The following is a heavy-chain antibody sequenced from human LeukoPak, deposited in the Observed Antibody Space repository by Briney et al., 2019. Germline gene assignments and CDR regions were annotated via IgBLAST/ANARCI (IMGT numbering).Heavy chain of an antibody. CDR2: ISYDGSNK. J-gene: IGHJ6*02. D-gene: IGHD6-13*01. CDR3: ARTPGHEAAAGYYGMDV. V-gene: IGHV3-30-3*01. CDR1: GFTFSSYA. Sequence: PGGSLRLSCAASGFTFSSYAMHWVRQAPGKGLEWVSVISYDGSNKYYADSVKGRFTISRDNSKNTLYLQMNSLRAEDTAVYYCARTPGHEAAAGYYGMDVWGQGTTVTVSS.